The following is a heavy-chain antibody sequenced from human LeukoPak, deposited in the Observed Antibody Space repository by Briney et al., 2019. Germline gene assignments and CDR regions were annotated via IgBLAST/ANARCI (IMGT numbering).Heavy chain of an antibody. V-gene: IGHV3-7*01. D-gene: IGHD2-2*01. CDR2: INEDENKQ. Sequence: GGSLRLSCAASGFTFSSYWMSWVRQAPGKGLEWVANINEDENKQFYGDSVKGRFIISRDNAKNSLYLQMASLRAEDTAVYYCAREVPGAMNAFDIWGQGTMVTVSS. J-gene: IGHJ3*02. CDR3: AREVPGAMNAFDI. CDR1: GFTFSSYW.